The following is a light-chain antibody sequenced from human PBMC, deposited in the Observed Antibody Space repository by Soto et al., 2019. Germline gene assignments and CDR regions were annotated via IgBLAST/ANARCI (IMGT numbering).Light chain of an antibody. CDR2: AAS. J-gene: IGKJ4*01. CDR3: QQLNSYPLT. CDR1: QGISSY. V-gene: IGKV1-9*01. Sequence: DIQLTQSPSILSASVGDRVTITCRASQGISSYLAWYQQKPGKAPKLLIYAASTLQSGVPSRFSGSGSGTEFTLTISSLQPEDCATYYCQQLNSYPLTFGGGTKVEIK.